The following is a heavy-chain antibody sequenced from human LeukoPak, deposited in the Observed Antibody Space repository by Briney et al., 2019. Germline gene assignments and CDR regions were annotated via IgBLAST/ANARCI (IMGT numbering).Heavy chain of an antibody. V-gene: IGHV1-2*06. J-gene: IGHJ4*02. CDR1: GYTFTGYY. CDR2: INPNSGGT. Sequence: ASVKVSCKASGYTFTGYYMHWVRQAPGQGLEWIGRINPNSGGTNYAQKFQGRVTMTRDTSISTAYMELSRLRSDDTAVYYCARALAAAAGPRDWGQGTLVTVSS. D-gene: IGHD6-13*01. CDR3: ARALAAAAGPRD.